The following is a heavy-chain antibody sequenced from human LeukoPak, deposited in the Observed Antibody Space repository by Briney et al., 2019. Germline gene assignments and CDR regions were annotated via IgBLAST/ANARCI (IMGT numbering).Heavy chain of an antibody. V-gene: IGHV3-30*04. CDR1: EFTFSRYA. CDR2: ISHDGSNK. CDR3: AKDVAVVPAAPFDY. J-gene: IGHJ4*02. D-gene: IGHD2-2*01. Sequence: GGSLRLSCAASEFTFSRYAMHWVRQAPGKGLEWVAVISHDGSNKYYADSVKGRFTISRDNSKNTLYLQMNSLRAEDTAVYYCAKDVAVVPAAPFDYWGQGTLVTVSS.